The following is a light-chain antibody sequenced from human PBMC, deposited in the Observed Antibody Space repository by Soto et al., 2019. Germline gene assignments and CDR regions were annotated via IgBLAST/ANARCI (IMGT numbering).Light chain of an antibody. J-gene: IGKJ4*01. CDR2: DAS. V-gene: IGKV3D-20*01. CDR1: QSVSTNY. CDR3: PQYGSSPLT. Sequence: SVLPKSPTTLSLSPGGTATPSLGASQSVSTNYLAWYQQKPGLAPRLLIYDASSRATGISDRFSGSGSGTDFTLTISRLEPEDFGVYYCPQYGSSPLTFGGGTKVDTK.